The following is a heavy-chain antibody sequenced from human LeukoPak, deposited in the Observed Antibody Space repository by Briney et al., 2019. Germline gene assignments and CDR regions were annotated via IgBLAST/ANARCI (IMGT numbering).Heavy chain of an antibody. D-gene: IGHD3-10*01. CDR2: ISYDGSNK. Sequence: PGESLRLSCAASGFTFSSYAMHWVRQAPGKGLEWVAVISYDGSNKYYADSVKGRFTISRDNSKNTLYLQMSSLRSDDTAVYYCARPMVRGTNWFDPWGQGTLVTVSS. CDR1: GFTFSSYA. J-gene: IGHJ5*02. V-gene: IGHV3-30-3*01. CDR3: ARPMVRGTNWFDP.